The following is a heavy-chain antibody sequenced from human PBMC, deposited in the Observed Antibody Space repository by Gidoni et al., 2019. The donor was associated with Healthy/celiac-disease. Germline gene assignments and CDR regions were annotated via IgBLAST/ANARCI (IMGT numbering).Heavy chain of an antibody. Sequence: QVQLQQWGAGLLKPPETLSLPCAVYGGSFSGYYWRWIRQPPGKGLEWIGEINHSGSTNYKPSLKSRVTISVDTSKNQFSLKLSSVTAADTAVYDCARGLGQWERKRGLDYWGQGTLVTVSS. J-gene: IGHJ4*02. CDR2: INHSGST. CDR1: GGSFSGYY. D-gene: IGHD1-26*01. V-gene: IGHV4-34*01. CDR3: ARGLGQWERKRGLDY.